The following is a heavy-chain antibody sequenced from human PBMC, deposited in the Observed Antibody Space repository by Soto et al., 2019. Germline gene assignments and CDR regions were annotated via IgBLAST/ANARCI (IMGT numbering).Heavy chain of an antibody. Sequence: QLQLQESGSGLVKPSQTLSLTCAVSGGSISSGGYSWSWIRQPPGKGLGWIGYIYHSGSTYYNPSLKRRVSIPVDRSKKQSSLKLSSVTAADTAVYYCARVLLYGGSTAPFDYWGQGPLATVSS. D-gene: IGHD2-15*01. J-gene: IGHJ4*02. V-gene: IGHV4-30-2*01. CDR3: ARVLLYGGSTAPFDY. CDR1: GGSISSGGYS. CDR2: IYHSGST.